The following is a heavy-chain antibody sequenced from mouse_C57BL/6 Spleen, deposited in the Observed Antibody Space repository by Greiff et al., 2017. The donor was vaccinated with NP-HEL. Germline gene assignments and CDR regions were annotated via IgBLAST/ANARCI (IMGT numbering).Heavy chain of an antibody. Sequence: VQLQQSGAELVRPGASVTLSCKASGYTFTDYEMHWVKQTPVHGLEWIGAIDPETGGTAYNQKFKGKAILTADKSSSTAYMELRSLTSEDSAVYYCTSYDYDGGYWGQGTTLTVSS. V-gene: IGHV1-15*01. CDR3: TSYDYDGGY. CDR2: IDPETGGT. D-gene: IGHD2-4*01. CDR1: GYTFTDYE. J-gene: IGHJ2*01.